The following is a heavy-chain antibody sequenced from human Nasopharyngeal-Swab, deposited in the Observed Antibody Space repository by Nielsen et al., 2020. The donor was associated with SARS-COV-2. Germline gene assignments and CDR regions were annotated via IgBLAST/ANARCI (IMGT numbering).Heavy chain of an antibody. J-gene: IGHJ4*02. CDR1: GYTFTSYG. V-gene: IGHV1-18*01. CDR3: ARDPRGPDY. D-gene: IGHD6-25*01. Sequence: ASVKVSCKASGYTFTSYGISWVRQAPAQGLEWMGWISAYNGRTYYAQKFQGRVTMTTDTSTSTAYMDLRRLRSDDTAVYYCARDPRGPDYWGQGTLVTVSS. CDR2: ISAYNGRT.